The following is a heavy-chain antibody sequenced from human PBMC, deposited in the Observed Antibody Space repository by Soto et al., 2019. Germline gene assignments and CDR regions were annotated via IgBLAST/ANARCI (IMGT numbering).Heavy chain of an antibody. CDR2: IYDSGST. D-gene: IGHD2-21*01. J-gene: IGHJ4*02. V-gene: IGHV4-31*03. CDR3: ARGVIH. CDR1: GGSISSGGYY. Sequence: QRQLQESGPGLVKPSQTLSLTCTVSGGSISSGGYYWSWIRQHPGKGLEWIGYIYDSGSTYDNPALQSRVTISVDTSKNQFSLKLSSVTAAATSVYYCARGVIHWCQGTLISVSS.